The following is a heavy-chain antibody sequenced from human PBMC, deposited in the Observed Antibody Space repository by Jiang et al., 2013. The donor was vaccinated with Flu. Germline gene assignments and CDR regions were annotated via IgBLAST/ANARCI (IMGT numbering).Heavy chain of an antibody. J-gene: IGHJ3*01. CDR1: GGSISSSSYY. Sequence: GPGLVKPSETLSLTCTVSGGSISSSSYYWGWIRQPPGKELEWIGSIYYSGSTYYNPSLKSRVTISVDTSKNQFSLKLSSVTAADTAVYYCARDRTLARRYFWISWGQGTSGHRLF. V-gene: IGHV4-39*07. CDR2: IYYSGST. D-gene: IGHD2-2*03. CDR3: ARDRTLARRYFWIS.